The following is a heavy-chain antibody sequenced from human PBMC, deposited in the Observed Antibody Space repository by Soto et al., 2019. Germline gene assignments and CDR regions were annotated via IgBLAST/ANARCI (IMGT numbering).Heavy chain of an antibody. CDR1: GGSINSYY. CDR3: ARHAPGGPFDY. V-gene: IGHV4-59*08. CDR2: IFYSGNT. Sequence: QVQLQESGPGLVKPSETLSLTCTVSGGSINSYYWSWIRQPPGKGLEWIGNIFYSGNTNYNPSLNSRVTLSVDTSKNQFSLKLTSVTATDTAVYYCARHAPGGPFDYWGQGTLVTVSS. J-gene: IGHJ4*02.